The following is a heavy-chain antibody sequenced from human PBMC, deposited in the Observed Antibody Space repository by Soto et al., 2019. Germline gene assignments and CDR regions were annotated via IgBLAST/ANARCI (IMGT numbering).Heavy chain of an antibody. V-gene: IGHV4-39*01. Sequence: SETLSLTCTVSGGSISSGGYYWSWIRQHPGKGLEWIGSIYYSGSTYYNPSLQTRVTISVDKSKSQFSLKLNSVTAADSAMYFCARLEGLATISYYFDFWGQGALVTVSS. CDR1: GGSISSGGYY. D-gene: IGHD3-9*01. CDR2: IYYSGST. J-gene: IGHJ4*02. CDR3: ARLEGLATISYYFDF.